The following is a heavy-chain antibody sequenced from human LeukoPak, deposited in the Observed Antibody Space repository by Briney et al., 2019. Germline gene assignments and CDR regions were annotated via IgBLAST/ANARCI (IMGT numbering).Heavy chain of an antibody. CDR1: GYTFTSYA. CDR2: IDAGNGNT. J-gene: IGHJ3*01. Sequence: ASVKVSCKASGYTFTSYAMHWVRQAPGQRLEWMGWIDAGNGNTKYSQTFQGRVTFTRDTSASTAYMELSSLRSEDTAVYYCARGTSNSGSYLGVWGQGTMVTVSS. V-gene: IGHV1-3*01. D-gene: IGHD1-26*01. CDR3: ARGTSNSGSYLGV.